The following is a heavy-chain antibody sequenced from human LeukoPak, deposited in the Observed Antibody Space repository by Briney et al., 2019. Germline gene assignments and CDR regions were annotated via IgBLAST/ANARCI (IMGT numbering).Heavy chain of an antibody. Sequence: PGGSLRLSCAAPGFTVSSKYMSWVRQAPGKGLEWVSVIYSGGSTYYADSVKGRFTISRDNSKNTLYLQMNSLRAEDTAVYYCARAGVGPIPFDCWGQGTLVTVSS. CDR2: IYSGGST. J-gene: IGHJ4*02. CDR1: GFTVSSKY. CDR3: ARAGVGPIPFDC. D-gene: IGHD1-26*01. V-gene: IGHV3-53*01.